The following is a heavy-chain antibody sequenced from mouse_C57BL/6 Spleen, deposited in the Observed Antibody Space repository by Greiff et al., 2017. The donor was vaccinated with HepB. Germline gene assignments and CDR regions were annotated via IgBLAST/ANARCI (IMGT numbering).Heavy chain of an antibody. J-gene: IGHJ4*01. CDR2: ISSGGSYT. CDR3: AKETGTSTMDY. Sequence: EVQGVESGGDLVKPGGSLKLSCAASGFTFSSYGMSWVRQTPDKRLEWVATISSGGSYTYYPDSVKGRFTISRDNAKNTLYLQMSSLKSEDTAMYYCAKETGTSTMDYWGQGTSVTVSS. V-gene: IGHV5-6*01. CDR1: GFTFSSYG. D-gene: IGHD4-1*01.